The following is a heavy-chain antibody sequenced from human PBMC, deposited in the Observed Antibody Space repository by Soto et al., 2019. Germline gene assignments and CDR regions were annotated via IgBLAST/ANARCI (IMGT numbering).Heavy chain of an antibody. V-gene: IGHV3-21*01. Sequence: GGSLRLSCAASGFTFSTYSINWVRQAPGKGLEWVSSISTSSSYIYYADSVRGRFTISRDNSKNSLYLQMNSLRAEDTAVYYCARAQEYYDILTGPDYWGQGTLVTVSS. CDR2: ISTSSSYI. J-gene: IGHJ4*02. CDR1: GFTFSTYS. D-gene: IGHD3-9*01. CDR3: ARAQEYYDILTGPDY.